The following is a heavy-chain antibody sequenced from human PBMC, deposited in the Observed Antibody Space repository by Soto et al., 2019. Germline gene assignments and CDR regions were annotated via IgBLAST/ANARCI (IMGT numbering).Heavy chain of an antibody. D-gene: IGHD2-21*02. V-gene: IGHV4-59*01. CDR3: ARAVVTAINRYYYGMDV. CDR2: IYYSGST. CDR1: GGSISSYY. Sequence: SETLSLTCTVSGGSISSYYWSWIRQPPGKGLEWIGYIYYSGSTNYNPSLKSRVTISVDTSKNQFSLKLSSVTAADTAVYYCARAVVTAINRYYYGMDVWGQGTTVTVSS. J-gene: IGHJ6*02.